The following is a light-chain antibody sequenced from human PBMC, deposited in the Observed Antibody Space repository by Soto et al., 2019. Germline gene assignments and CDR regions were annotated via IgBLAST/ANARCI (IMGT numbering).Light chain of an antibody. CDR2: SNN. J-gene: IGLJ3*02. V-gene: IGLV1-44*01. Sequence: QSALTQPPSASGTPGQRVTISCSGSSSNIGSNSVNWYQQVPGTAPKLLIYSNNQRPSGVPDRFSGSRSGTSASLAISGLQSEDEADYYCAAWDDSLNGVFGGGTKLTVL. CDR3: AAWDDSLNGV. CDR1: SSNIGSNS.